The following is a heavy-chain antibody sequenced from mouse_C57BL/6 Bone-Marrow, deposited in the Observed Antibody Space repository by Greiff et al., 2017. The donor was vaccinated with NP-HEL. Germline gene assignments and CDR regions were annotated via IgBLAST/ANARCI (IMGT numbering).Heavy chain of an antibody. J-gene: IGHJ2*01. CDR1: GYPFTSYG. D-gene: IGHD1-1*01. Sequence: VQLQQSGAELARPGASVKLSCKASGYPFTSYGISWVKQRPGQGLALIGEIYPRSGNTYYTEQFQGKATLTAYKSSSTAYRELRSLTSEDSAVYFCAREVVVAPGYWGQGTTLTVSS. CDR3: AREVVVAPGY. CDR2: IYPRSGNT. V-gene: IGHV1-81*01.